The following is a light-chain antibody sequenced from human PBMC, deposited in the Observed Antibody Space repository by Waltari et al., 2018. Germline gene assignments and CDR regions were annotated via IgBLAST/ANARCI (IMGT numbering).Light chain of an antibody. CDR1: QSVSRSY. V-gene: IGKV3-20*01. CDR2: GAS. J-gene: IGKJ1*01. CDR3: QQYGSSPWM. Sequence: EIVLTQSPGTLSLSPGERATLPCRASQSVSRSYLAWYQQKPGPAPRLLIYGASSRATGIPDRFSGSGSGTDFTLTISRLEPEDFAVYYCQQYGSSPWMFGQGTKVEIK.